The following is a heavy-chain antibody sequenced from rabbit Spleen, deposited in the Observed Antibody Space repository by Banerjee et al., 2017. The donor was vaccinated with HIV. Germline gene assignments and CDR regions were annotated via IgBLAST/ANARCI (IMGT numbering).Heavy chain of an antibody. V-gene: IGHV1S40*01. CDR1: GFSFSSNEY. CDR2: IAGDSSGFT. D-gene: IGHD7-1*01. J-gene: IGHJ6*01. Sequence: QSLEESGGDLVKPGASLTLTCTASGFSFSSNEYMCWVRQAPGKGLEWISCIAGDSSGFTYSATWAKGRFTCSKTSSTTVTLQMTSLTVADTATYFCARDTGTSFSSYGMDLWGPGTLVPS. CDR3: ARDTGTSFSSYGMDL.